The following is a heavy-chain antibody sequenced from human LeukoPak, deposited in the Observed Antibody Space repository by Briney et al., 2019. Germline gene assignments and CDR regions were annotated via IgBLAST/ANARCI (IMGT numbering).Heavy chain of an antibody. D-gene: IGHD6-13*01. V-gene: IGHV3-74*01. CDR3: ATLRIAAAGDDAFDI. Sequence: GGSLRLSCVVSGFTFSSYYMHWVRQAPGKGLVWVSRINSDGSSTSSAESVKGRFTISRDNAKNTLFLQMSSLRAEDTAVYYCATLRIAAAGDDAFDIWGQGTMVTVSS. J-gene: IGHJ3*02. CDR1: GFTFSSYY. CDR2: INSDGSST.